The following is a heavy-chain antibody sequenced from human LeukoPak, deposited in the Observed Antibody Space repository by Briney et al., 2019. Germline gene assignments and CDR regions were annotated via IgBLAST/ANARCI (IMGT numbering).Heavy chain of an antibody. D-gene: IGHD3-22*01. V-gene: IGHV3-33*01. Sequence: HSGGSLRLSCAASGFTFGSYGMHWVRQAPGKGLEWVAVIWYDGSNKYYADSVKGRFTISRDNSKNTLYLQMNSLRAEDTAVYYCARDKYYYDSHADDAFDIWGQGTMVTVSS. CDR3: ARDKYYYDSHADDAFDI. J-gene: IGHJ3*02. CDR1: GFTFGSYG. CDR2: IWYDGSNK.